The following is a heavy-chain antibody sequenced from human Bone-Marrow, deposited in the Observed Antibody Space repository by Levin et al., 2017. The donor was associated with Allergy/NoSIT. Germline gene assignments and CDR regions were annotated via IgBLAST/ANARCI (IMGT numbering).Heavy chain of an antibody. Sequence: GGSLRLSCAASGFTFSDYAIHWVRQAPGKGLEWVAVISNDGSDKLYADSVKGRFTISRDNSKNTLYLQMNSLRAEDTAVYYCTRDRGEWGQFYFDYWGQGILVTVSS. J-gene: IGHJ4*02. CDR1: GFTFSDYA. D-gene: IGHD1-26*01. CDR2: ISNDGSDK. CDR3: TRDRGEWGQFYFDY. V-gene: IGHV3-30-3*01.